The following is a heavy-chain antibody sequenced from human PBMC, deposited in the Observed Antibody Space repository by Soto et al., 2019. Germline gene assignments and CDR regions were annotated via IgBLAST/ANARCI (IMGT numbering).Heavy chain of an antibody. D-gene: IGHD4-4*01. J-gene: IGHJ4*02. CDR1: GGSISSYY. CDR2: IYYSGST. Sequence: SETLSLTCTVSGGSISSYYWSWIRQPPGKGLEWIGYIYYSGSTNYNPSLKSRVTISVDTSKNQFSLKLSSVTAADTAVYYCAGGYSNYLFDYWGQGTLVTVSS. CDR3: AGGYSNYLFDY. V-gene: IGHV4-59*01.